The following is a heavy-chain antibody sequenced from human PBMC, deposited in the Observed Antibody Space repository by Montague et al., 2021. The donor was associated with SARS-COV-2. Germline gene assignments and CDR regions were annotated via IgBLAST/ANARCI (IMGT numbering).Heavy chain of an antibody. CDR2: VDHSGYT. V-gene: IGHV4-34*01. J-gene: IGHJ4*02. Sequence: SETLSLTCAVYGGSFHIFSWGWIRQSPRKGLEWIGEVDHSGYTKYNPSLKSRVTISVDTSKNQFSLKLSSVTAADTAVYYCARGTKRVFTYDYDSSGYASDYWGQGTLVTVSS. CDR1: GGSFHIFS. D-gene: IGHD3-22*01. CDR3: ARGTKRVFTYDYDSSGYASDY.